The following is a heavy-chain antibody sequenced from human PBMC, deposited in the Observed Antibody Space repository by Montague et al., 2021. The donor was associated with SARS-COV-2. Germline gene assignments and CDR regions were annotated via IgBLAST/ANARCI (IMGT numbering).Heavy chain of an antibody. J-gene: IGHJ6*02. V-gene: IGHV4-59*01. CDR2: IYYSGST. Sequence: SETLSLTCTVSGGSISSYYWSWIRQPPGKGLEWIGYIYYSGSTNXNPSLKSRVTISVDTSKNQFSLKLSSVTAADTAVYYCARDLVETSSGGTYYYYGVDVWGQGTTVTVSS. CDR3: ARDLVETSSGGTYYYYGVDV. D-gene: IGHD6-25*01. CDR1: GGSISSYY.